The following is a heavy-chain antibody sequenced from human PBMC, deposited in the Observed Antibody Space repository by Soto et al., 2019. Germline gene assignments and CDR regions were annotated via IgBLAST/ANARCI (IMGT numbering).Heavy chain of an antibody. J-gene: IGHJ6*02. CDR3: ARDPVYCSSTSCYKPPHYYYYYGMDV. V-gene: IGHV3-21*01. D-gene: IGHD2-2*02. CDR1: VFTFSSYS. Sequence: GWSLRLACASSVFTFSSYSMKWVRQAPGKGLEWVASISSSSSYIYYADSVKGRFTISRDNAKNSLYLQMNSLRAEDTAVYYCARDPVYCSSTSCYKPPHYYYYYGMDVWGQGTTVTVSS. CDR2: ISSSSSYI.